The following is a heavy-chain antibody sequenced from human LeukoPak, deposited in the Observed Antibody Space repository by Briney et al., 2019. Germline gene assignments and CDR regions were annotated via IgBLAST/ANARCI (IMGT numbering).Heavy chain of an antibody. V-gene: IGHV3-20*04. CDR2: INWNGGST. CDR3: ASGPYSSSYFAS. Sequence: GGSLRLSCAASGFTFDDYAMSWVRQGPGKGLEWVSGINWNGGSTGYADSVKGRFTISRDNSKDTLHLQMNILRPEDTALYYCASGPYSSSYFASWGQGTMVTVSS. J-gene: IGHJ4*02. CDR1: GFTFDDYA. D-gene: IGHD6-13*01.